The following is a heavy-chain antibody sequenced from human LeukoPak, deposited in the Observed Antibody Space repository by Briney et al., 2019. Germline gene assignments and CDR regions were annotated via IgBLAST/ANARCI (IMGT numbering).Heavy chain of an antibody. CDR3: AKAPVTTCRGAFCYPFDY. CDR1: GFTVSSNY. CDR2: IYSGGST. V-gene: IGHV3-53*01. J-gene: IGHJ4*02. D-gene: IGHD2-15*01. Sequence: GGSLRLSCAASGFTVSSNYMSWVRQAPGKGLEWVSVIYSGGSTHYTDSVKGRFTISRDSSKNTLFLQMNRLRPEDAAVYYCAKAPVTTCRGAFCYPFDYWGLGTLVTVSS.